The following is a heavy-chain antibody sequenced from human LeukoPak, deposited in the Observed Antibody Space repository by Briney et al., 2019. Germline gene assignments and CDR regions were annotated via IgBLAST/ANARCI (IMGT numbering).Heavy chain of an antibody. CDR2: FDPEDGET. D-gene: IGHD5-24*01. J-gene: IGHJ4*02. CDR3: ARDGYNKFDY. V-gene: IGHV1-24*01. Sequence: ASVKVSCKVSGYTLTELSMHWVRQAPGKGLGWMGGFDPEDGETIYAQKFQGRVTMTRDTSTSTVYMELSSLRSEDTAVYYCARDGYNKFDYWGQGTLVTVSS. CDR1: GYTLTELS.